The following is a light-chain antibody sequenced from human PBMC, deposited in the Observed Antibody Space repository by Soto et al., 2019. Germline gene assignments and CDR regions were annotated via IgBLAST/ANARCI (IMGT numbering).Light chain of an antibody. CDR3: QQYKSHPYT. CDR2: KAS. Sequence: DIQMTQSPSTLSAYVGERVTITCRASQSISSWLAWYQEKPGKAPKLLIYKASNLQSGVQSRFSGSGCGTEFTLTINSLQPDDFATYYCQQYKSHPYTFGQGTKLEI. CDR1: QSISSW. J-gene: IGKJ2*01. V-gene: IGKV1-5*03.